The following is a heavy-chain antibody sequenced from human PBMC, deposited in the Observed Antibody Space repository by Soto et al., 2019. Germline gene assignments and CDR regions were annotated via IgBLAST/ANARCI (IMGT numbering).Heavy chain of an antibody. V-gene: IGHV4-30-2*01. J-gene: IGHJ4*02. CDR1: GGSISSGGYC. D-gene: IGHD6-19*01. Sequence: SETLPHTCAVSGGSISSGGYCWSWIRKPPGKGLEWIGYIYHSGSTYYNPSLKSRVTISVDRSKNQFSLKLSSVTAADTAVYYCARAGGLGAVAVDYWGQGTLVTVSS. CDR2: IYHSGST. CDR3: ARAGGLGAVAVDY.